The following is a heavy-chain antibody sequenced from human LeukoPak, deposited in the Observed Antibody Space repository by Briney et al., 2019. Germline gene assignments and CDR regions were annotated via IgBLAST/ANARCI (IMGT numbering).Heavy chain of an antibody. CDR2: IYSGGST. CDR3: AGNSSPYYYYGMDV. Sequence: QAGGSLRLSCAASGFTVSSNYMSWVRQAPGRGLEWVSVIYSGGSTCYADSVKGRFTISRDNSKNTLYLQMNSLRTEDPAVYYCAGNSSPYYYYGMDVWGQGTTVTVSS. D-gene: IGHD6-13*01. J-gene: IGHJ6*02. V-gene: IGHV3-66*01. CDR1: GFTVSSNY.